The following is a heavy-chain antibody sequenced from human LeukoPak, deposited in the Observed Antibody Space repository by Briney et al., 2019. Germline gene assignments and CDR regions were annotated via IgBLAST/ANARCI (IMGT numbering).Heavy chain of an antibody. CDR2: IYTSGST. CDR3: ARVGSSGWYTWFHP. V-gene: IGHV4-4*07. CDR1: GGSISSYY. J-gene: IGHJ5*02. Sequence: KSSETLSLTCTVSGGSISSYYWSWIRQPAGKGLEWIGRIYTSGSTNYNPSLKSRVTMSVDTSKNQFSLRLSSVTGADPAVYYCARVGSSGWYTWFHPWGQGTLVTVSS. D-gene: IGHD6-19*01.